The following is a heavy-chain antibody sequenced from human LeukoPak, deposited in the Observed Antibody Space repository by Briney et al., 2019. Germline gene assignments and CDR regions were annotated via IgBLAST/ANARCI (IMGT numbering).Heavy chain of an antibody. CDR3: ARGNYGMDV. CDR2: ISYDGSNK. J-gene: IGHJ6*02. CDR1: GFTFSSYA. D-gene: IGHD3-10*01. Sequence: GRSLRHSCAASGFTFSSYAMHWVRQAPGKGLEWVAVISYDGSNKYYADSVKGRFTISRDNAKNSLYLQMNSLRADDTALYHCARGNYGMDVWGQGTTVTVSS. V-gene: IGHV3-30-3*01.